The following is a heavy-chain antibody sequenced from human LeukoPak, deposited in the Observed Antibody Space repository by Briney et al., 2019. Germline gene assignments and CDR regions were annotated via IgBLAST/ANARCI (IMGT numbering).Heavy chain of an antibody. CDR2: INHSGST. Sequence: PSETLSLTCAVYGGSFSGYYWSWIGQPPGKGLEWIGEINHSGSTNYNPSLKSRVTISVDTSKNQFSLKLSSVTAADTAVYYCARGSSSSDFDYWGQGTLVTVSS. CDR3: ARGSSSSDFDY. D-gene: IGHD6-6*01. V-gene: IGHV4-34*01. J-gene: IGHJ4*02. CDR1: GGSFSGYY.